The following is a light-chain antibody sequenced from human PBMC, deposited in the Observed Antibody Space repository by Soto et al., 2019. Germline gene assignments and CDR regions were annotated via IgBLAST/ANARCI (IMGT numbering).Light chain of an antibody. CDR3: QQYNNWPIT. V-gene: IGKV3-15*01. CDR1: QSVSSN. Sequence: IVMTPAPATLSVYPGERATLSCRASQSVSSNLAWYQHKPGQAPRLLISGASTRATGIPARFSGSGSGTEFTLTISSLQSEDFAVYYCQQYNNWPITFGQGTRLEIK. J-gene: IGKJ5*01. CDR2: GAS.